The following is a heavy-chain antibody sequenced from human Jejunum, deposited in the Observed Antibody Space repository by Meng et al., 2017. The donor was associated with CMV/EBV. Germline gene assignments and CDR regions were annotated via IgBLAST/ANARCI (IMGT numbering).Heavy chain of an antibody. Sequence: QGELQEWGPVLVKPSETLSLTCTVSDGSISSYYWSWIRQSAGKGLEWIGRIHTSGTTNYNPSLKSRVTLSLDTSKDQFSLKLTSVTAADTAVYYCAREKSSCTSSTCYGVDSWGQGTLVTVAS. CDR1: DGSISSYY. CDR2: IHTSGTT. D-gene: IGHD2-2*01. V-gene: IGHV4-4*07. CDR3: AREKSSCTSSTCYGVDS. J-gene: IGHJ4*02.